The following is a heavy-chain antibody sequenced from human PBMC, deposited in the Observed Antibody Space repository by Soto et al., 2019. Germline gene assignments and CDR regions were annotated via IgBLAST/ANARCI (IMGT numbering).Heavy chain of an antibody. CDR2: IIPIFGTA. Sequence: SVKVSCKASGGTFSSYAISWVRQAPGQGLEWMGGIIPIFGTANYAQKFQGRVTITADKSTSTAYVELSSLRSEDTAVYYCARGGYNTDWYFDLWGRGTLVTVSS. CDR1: GGTFSSYA. D-gene: IGHD6-25*01. J-gene: IGHJ2*01. CDR3: ARGGYNTDWYFDL. V-gene: IGHV1-69*06.